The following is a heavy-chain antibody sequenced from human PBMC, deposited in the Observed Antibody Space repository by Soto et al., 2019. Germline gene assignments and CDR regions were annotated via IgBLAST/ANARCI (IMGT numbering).Heavy chain of an antibody. Sequence: QVPLVQSGAEVKKPGASVKVSCTASGYTFTSYGISWVRQAPGQGLEWMGWISAYNGNTNYGQKLQGRVTMTTDTSTSTAYMELRSLRSDDTAVYYCARSSRVVVPTEFDYWGQGPLVTVSS. CDR2: ISAYNGNT. V-gene: IGHV1-18*01. D-gene: IGHD2-2*01. J-gene: IGHJ4*02. CDR1: GYTFTSYG. CDR3: ARSSRVVVPTEFDY.